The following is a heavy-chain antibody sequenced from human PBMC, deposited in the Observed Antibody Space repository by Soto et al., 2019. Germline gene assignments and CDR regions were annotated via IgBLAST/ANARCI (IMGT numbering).Heavy chain of an antibody. Sequence: PGGSLRLSCAASGFTFSSYGMHWVRQAPGKGLEWVAVISYDGSNKYYADSVKGRFTISRDNSKNTLYLQMNSLRAEDTAVYYCAKCYYDSSGHLFAFDYWGQGTLVTVSS. V-gene: IGHV3-30*18. J-gene: IGHJ4*02. D-gene: IGHD3-22*01. CDR3: AKCYYDSSGHLFAFDY. CDR2: ISYDGSNK. CDR1: GFTFSSYG.